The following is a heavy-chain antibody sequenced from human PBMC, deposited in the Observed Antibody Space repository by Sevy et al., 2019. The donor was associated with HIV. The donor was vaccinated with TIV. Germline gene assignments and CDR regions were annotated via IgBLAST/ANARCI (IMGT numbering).Heavy chain of an antibody. CDR2: ISGSGGST. Sequence: GGSLRLSCAASGFTFSSYAMSWVRQAPGKGLEWVSAISGSGGSTYYADSVKGRFTFSRDNSKNTLYLQMNSLRAEDTAVYYCAKDNSGAFYGSGWKRPDAFDIWGQGTMVTVSS. CDR3: AKDNSGAFYGSGWKRPDAFDI. D-gene: IGHD6-19*01. CDR1: GFTFSSYA. J-gene: IGHJ3*02. V-gene: IGHV3-23*01.